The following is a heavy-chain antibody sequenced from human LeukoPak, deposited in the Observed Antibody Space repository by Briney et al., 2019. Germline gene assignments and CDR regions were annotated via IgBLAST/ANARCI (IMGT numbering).Heavy chain of an antibody. CDR3: ATFVGTVSGSCTVPGGLLV. V-gene: IGHV3-7*01. CDR1: EFEPTYFW. J-gene: IGHJ6*04. D-gene: IGHD2-2*01. Sequence: TGGSLRLSCVALEFEPTYFWMTWVRRAPGKGLEWVANINPDGSESFYLDSVRGRFTISRDNAKKSLYLQMNRLRAEDTAVYYCATFVGTVSGSCTVPGGLLVWGKGTTVSVSS. CDR2: INPDGSES.